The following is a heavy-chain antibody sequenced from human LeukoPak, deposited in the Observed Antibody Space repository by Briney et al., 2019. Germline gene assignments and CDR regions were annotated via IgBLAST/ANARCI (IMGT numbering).Heavy chain of an antibody. CDR3: GKEVGAYALGY. V-gene: IGHV3-53*01. CDR1: GFNVSNNY. D-gene: IGHD1-26*01. CDR2: IYSDGNT. J-gene: IGHJ4*02. Sequence: GGSLRLSCAVSGFNVSNNYMSWVRQAPGKGLEWVSVIYSDGNTYYADSVKGRFTISRDNSKNTLFLQMSSLRDEDTAVYYCGKEVGAYALGYWGQGTLVTVSS.